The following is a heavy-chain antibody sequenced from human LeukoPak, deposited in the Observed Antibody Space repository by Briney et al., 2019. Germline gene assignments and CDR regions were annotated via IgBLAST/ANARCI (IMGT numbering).Heavy chain of an antibody. CDR3: ASTLVARRNRAPHYY. Sequence: GGSLRLSCAASGFTFSDYYMSWIRQAPGKGLEWVSYISSSGSTIYYADSVKGRFTISRDNAKNSLYLQMNSLRAEDTAVYYCASTLVARRNRAPHYYWGQGTLVTVSS. V-gene: IGHV3-11*04. D-gene: IGHD6-6*01. CDR1: GFTFSDYY. J-gene: IGHJ4*02. CDR2: ISSSGSTI.